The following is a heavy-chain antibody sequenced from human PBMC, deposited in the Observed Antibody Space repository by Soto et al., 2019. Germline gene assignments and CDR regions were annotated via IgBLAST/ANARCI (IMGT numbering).Heavy chain of an antibody. V-gene: IGHV4-59*01. D-gene: IGHD2-15*01. CDR2: ISYSGST. Sequence: ETLSLTCTVSGGSMSSYYWTWLRQSPGRGLEWIGYISYSGSTYYNPSLKSRVTISADTSKNQFSLRMNSMIAADTAVYYCARADPDASVGYWGQGTLVTVSS. CDR1: GGSMSSYY. CDR3: ARADPDASVGY. J-gene: IGHJ4*02.